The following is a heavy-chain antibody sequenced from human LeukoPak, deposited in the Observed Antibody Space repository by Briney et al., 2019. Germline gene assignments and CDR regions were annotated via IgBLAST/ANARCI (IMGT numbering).Heavy chain of an antibody. J-gene: IGHJ3*02. CDR3: ARDVTGGWYDAFDI. Sequence: GGSLRLSCAASGFTFSDYYMSWIRQAPGKGLEWFSYISSSGSTIYYADSVKGRFTISRDNAKNSLYLQMNSLRAEDTAVYYCARDVTGGWYDAFDIWGQGTMVTVSS. V-gene: IGHV3-11*01. CDR2: ISSSGSTI. CDR1: GFTFSDYY. D-gene: IGHD6-19*01.